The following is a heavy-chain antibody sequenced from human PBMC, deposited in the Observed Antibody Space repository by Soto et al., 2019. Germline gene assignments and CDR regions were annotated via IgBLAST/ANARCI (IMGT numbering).Heavy chain of an antibody. Sequence: QVQLVESGGGVVQPGRSLRLSCAASGFTFSSYAMHWVRQAPGKGLEWVAVISYDGSNKYYADSVKGRFTISRDNSKNTLYLQMNSLRAEDTGVYYCARGEYSSSWYGDYWGQGTLVTVSS. V-gene: IGHV3-30-3*01. D-gene: IGHD6-13*01. J-gene: IGHJ4*02. CDR2: ISYDGSNK. CDR3: ARGEYSSSWYGDY. CDR1: GFTFSSYA.